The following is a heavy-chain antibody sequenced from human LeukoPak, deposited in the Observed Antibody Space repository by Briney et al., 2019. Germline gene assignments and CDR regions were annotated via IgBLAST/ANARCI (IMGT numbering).Heavy chain of an antibody. Sequence: GGSLRLSCAASGFTFSSYWMHWVRQAPGKGLVWVSRLNSDGSSTSYADSVKGRFTISRDNDKNTLYLQMNSLRAEDTAVYYCARDDAGYSYDPRGWFDPWGQGTLVTVSS. CDR3: ARDDAGYSYDPRGWFDP. CDR1: GFTFSSYW. D-gene: IGHD5-18*01. CDR2: LNSDGSST. J-gene: IGHJ5*02. V-gene: IGHV3-74*01.